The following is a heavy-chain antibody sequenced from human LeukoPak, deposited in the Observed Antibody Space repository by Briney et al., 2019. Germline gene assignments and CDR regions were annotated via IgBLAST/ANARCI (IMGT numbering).Heavy chain of an antibody. Sequence: PSQTLSLTCTVSGGSISSGDYYWSWIRQPPGKGLEWIGYIYYSGSTYYNPSLKSRVTTSVDTSKNQFSLKLSSVTAADTAVYYCAREGVLWFGELPYWGQGTLVTVSS. V-gene: IGHV4-30-4*01. J-gene: IGHJ4*02. D-gene: IGHD3-10*01. CDR1: GGSISSGDYY. CDR3: AREGVLWFGELPY. CDR2: IYYSGST.